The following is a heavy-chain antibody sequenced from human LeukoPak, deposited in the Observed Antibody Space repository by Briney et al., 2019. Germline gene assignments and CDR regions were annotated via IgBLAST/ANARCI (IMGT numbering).Heavy chain of an antibody. Sequence: PSETLSLTCAVYGGSFSGYYWSWIRQPPGKGLEWIGEINHSGSTNYNPSLKSRVTISVDTSKNQFSLKLSSVTAADTAVYYCARAPAFYSGSYAFDYWGQGTLVTVSS. D-gene: IGHD1-26*01. J-gene: IGHJ4*02. CDR1: GGSFSGYY. V-gene: IGHV4-34*01. CDR3: ARAPAFYSGSYAFDY. CDR2: INHSGST.